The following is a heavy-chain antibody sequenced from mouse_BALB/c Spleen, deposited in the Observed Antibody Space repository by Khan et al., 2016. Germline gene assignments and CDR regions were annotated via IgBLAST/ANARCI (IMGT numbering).Heavy chain of an antibody. CDR1: GFSLTSSG. CDR2: IWAGGST. Sequence: QMQLEESGPGLVAPSPSLSITCTVSGFSLTSSGVHWVRQPPGKGLDWLGVIWAGGSTDYNSALMSSLSIPKDNSQNHVFLKMNSLHTDDTALYYCARDDQDYDAWFASWGQGTLVTVSA. J-gene: IGHJ3*01. D-gene: IGHD2-4*01. V-gene: IGHV2-9*02. CDR3: ARDDQDYDAWFAS.